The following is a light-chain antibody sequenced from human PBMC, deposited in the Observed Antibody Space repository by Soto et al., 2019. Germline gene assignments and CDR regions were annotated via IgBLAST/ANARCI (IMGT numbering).Light chain of an antibody. CDR2: GAS. J-gene: IGKJ5*01. CDR1: QSVSVN. V-gene: IGKV3D-15*01. Sequence: ETVMTQSPATLSVSPGDRVTLSCRARQSVSVNLAWYQRKSGQAPRLLIYGASTRATGVPARFSGGGSGTEFTLTITSLQSEDFAVYWCQQYNNWPLTFGPGTRLEIK. CDR3: QQYNNWPLT.